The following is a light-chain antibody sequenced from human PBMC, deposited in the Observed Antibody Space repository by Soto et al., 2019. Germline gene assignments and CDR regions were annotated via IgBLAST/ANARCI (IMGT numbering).Light chain of an antibody. CDR3: SSYTSSSTYV. Sequence: QSVLTQPASVSGSPGQSIAISCTGTSSDVGGYNYVSWYQQHPGKAPKLMVYDVNDRSSGVSDRFSGSKSGNTASLTISGLQAEDEADYYCSSYTSSSTYVFGTGTKVTVL. CDR1: SSDVGGYNY. V-gene: IGLV2-14*01. J-gene: IGLJ1*01. CDR2: DVN.